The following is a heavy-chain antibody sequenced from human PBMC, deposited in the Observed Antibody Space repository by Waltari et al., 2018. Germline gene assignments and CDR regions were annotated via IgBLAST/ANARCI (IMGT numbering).Heavy chain of an antibody. CDR1: GFIFSHYA. CDR3: AKEIAVTPTYYFDS. V-gene: IGHV3-23*01. J-gene: IGHJ4*02. CDR2: ISGSGYNT. Sequence: EVQLLDSGGGLVQPGGSLRLSCAASGFIFSHYAMHWVRQAPGKGLEWVSGISGSGYNTYDADSVKGRVTISRDNFKNTVYLQMNSLRVEDTAVYFCAKEIAVTPTYYFDSWGLGTLVTVSS. D-gene: IGHD4-17*01.